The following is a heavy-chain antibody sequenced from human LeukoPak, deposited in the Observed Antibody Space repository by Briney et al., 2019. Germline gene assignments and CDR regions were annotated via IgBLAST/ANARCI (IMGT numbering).Heavy chain of an antibody. CDR2: FDPEDGET. Sequence: GASVKVSCKVSGYTLTELSMHWVRQAPGKGLEWRGGFDPEDGETIYAQKFQGRVTMTEDTSTDTAYMELSSLRSEDTAVYYCATVWYSSGWGTYWGQGTLVAVSS. V-gene: IGHV1-24*01. CDR3: ATVWYSSGWGTY. J-gene: IGHJ4*02. D-gene: IGHD6-19*01. CDR1: GYTLTELS.